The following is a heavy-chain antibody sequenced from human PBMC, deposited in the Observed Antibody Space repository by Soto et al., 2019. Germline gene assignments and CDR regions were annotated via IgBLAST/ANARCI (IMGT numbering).Heavy chain of an antibody. CDR3: ATQGRATTEFDF. V-gene: IGHV4-39*01. CDR2: SFYRGST. J-gene: IGHJ4*02. D-gene: IGHD4-4*01. Sequence: SETLSLTCSVSGGSISSRSHYWGWIRQSPGKHLEWIGSSFYRGSTHYNPSLKTRVTISVDTSKNQVSLNLYSVTAADTAVYYCATQGRATTEFDFWGQGTLVTVSS. CDR1: GGSISSRSHY.